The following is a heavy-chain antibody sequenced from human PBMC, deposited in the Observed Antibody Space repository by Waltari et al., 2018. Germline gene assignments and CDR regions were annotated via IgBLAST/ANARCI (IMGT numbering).Heavy chain of an antibody. D-gene: IGHD2-21*02. CDR1: GGSISGFY. CDR2: SYYTGST. CDR3: ARGGGGDWEWFDP. Sequence: QVQLQESGPSLLKPSETLSLICTVSGGSISGFYWSWVRQPPGKGLDWIGYSYYTGSTNFNPSLMSRVTRSVDTSKTQFSLKLSAVTAAETAFYYCARGGGGDWEWFDPWGQGTLVTVSS. J-gene: IGHJ5*02. V-gene: IGHV4-59*01.